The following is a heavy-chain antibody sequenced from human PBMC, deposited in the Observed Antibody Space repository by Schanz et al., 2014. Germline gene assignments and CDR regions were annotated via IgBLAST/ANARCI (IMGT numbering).Heavy chain of an antibody. Sequence: QVQVVQSGAEVKKPGASVKVSCKASGYTFSSYGITWVRQAPGQGLEWMGWINGYNGHTLYAQKFQGRVTMTTDTSTSTSYMELTSLRFDDTAVYYCARDRRRYCSTASCLHDNWFDPWGQGTLVIVSS. J-gene: IGHJ5*02. V-gene: IGHV1-18*01. CDR3: ARDRRRYCSTASCLHDNWFDP. CDR2: INGYNGHT. D-gene: IGHD2-2*01. CDR1: GYTFSSYG.